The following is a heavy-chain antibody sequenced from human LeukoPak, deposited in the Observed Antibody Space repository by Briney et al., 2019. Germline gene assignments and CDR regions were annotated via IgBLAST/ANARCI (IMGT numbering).Heavy chain of an antibody. Sequence: ASVKVSCKASGYTFTGYYMHWVRQAPGQGLEWMGWINPNSGGTNYAQKFQGRVTMTRDTSISTAYMELSRLRSDGTAVYYCARLGSSGYINDAFDIWGQGTMVTVSS. D-gene: IGHD3-22*01. CDR3: ARLGSSGYINDAFDI. V-gene: IGHV1-2*02. CDR1: GYTFTGYY. J-gene: IGHJ3*02. CDR2: INPNSGGT.